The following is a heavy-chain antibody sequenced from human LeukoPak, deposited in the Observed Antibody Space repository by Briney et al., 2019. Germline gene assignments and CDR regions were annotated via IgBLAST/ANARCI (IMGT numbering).Heavy chain of an antibody. J-gene: IGHJ4*02. CDR3: TRSGYRHPYHFES. CDR1: GFTFSSHG. D-gene: IGHD3-22*01. Sequence: GGSLRLSCAASGFTFSSHGMNWVRQAPGKGLEWVSVIYTGGGTDHADSVKGRFTISRDNSKNTLSLQMNSLRADDTAIYYCTRSGYRHPYHFESWGQGTLVIVSS. CDR2: IYTGGGT. V-gene: IGHV3-53*01.